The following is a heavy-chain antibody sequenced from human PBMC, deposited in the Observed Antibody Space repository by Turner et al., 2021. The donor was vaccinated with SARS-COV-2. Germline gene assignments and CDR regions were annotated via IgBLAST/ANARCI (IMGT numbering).Heavy chain of an antibody. CDR2: MIPIFGTA. D-gene: IGHD6-19*01. CDR1: GGTFSNFA. CDR3: ARGGSGWYGYYYYGMDV. Sequence: VKVVQSGAEMRKPGSSVKVSCKATGGTFSNFAISWVRQAPGPGLDGMGGMIPIFGTANYAQKYQGRVTITADETTSTADMELRSLISEDTAVYYCARGGSGWYGYYYYGMDVWGQGTTVIVSS. J-gene: IGHJ6*02. V-gene: IGHV1-69*01.